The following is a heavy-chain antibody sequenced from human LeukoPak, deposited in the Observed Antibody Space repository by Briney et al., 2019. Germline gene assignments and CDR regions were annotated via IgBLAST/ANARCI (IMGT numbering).Heavy chain of an antibody. V-gene: IGHV3-11*06. D-gene: IGHD3-22*01. CDR2: ISSSSSYT. J-gene: IGHJ4*02. Sequence: GGSLRLSCAASGFTFSDYYMSWIRQAPGKGLEWVSYISSSSSYTNYADSVKGRFTISRDNAKNSLYLQVNSLRDEDTAVYYCARVRSGYYFDYWGQGTLVTVSS. CDR1: GFTFSDYY. CDR3: ARVRSGYYFDY.